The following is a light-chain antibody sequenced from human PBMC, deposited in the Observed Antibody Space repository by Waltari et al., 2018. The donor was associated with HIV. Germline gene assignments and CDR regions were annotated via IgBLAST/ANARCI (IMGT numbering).Light chain of an antibody. Sequence: SSELTQDPVVSVALGQTITIRCQGDSLRSFFANWYQHRPGQAPVLVGYGGNRRPSGIPDRFSASNSGNTSSLIISNSQAVDEAEYFCHSRDTDGDHYVFGGGTRVIVL. CDR3: HSRDTDGDHYV. V-gene: IGLV3-19*01. CDR1: SLRSFF. J-gene: IGLJ1*01. CDR2: GGN.